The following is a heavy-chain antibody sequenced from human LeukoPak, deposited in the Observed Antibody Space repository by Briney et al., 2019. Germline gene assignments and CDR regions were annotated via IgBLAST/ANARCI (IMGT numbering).Heavy chain of an antibody. Sequence: RSGGSLRLSCAASGFTFSSYSMNWVRQAPGKGLEWVSSISSSSSYIYYADSVKGRFTISRDNAKNSLYLQMNSLRAEDTAVYYCARGGAANYYYYMDVWGKGTTVTVSS. D-gene: IGHD6-13*01. J-gene: IGHJ6*03. CDR3: ARGGAANYYYYMDV. CDR2: ISSSSSYI. CDR1: GFTFSSYS. V-gene: IGHV3-21*01.